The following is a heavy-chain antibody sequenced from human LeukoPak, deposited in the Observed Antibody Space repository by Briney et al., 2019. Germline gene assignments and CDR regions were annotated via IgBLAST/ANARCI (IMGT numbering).Heavy chain of an antibody. CDR1: GGSFSGYY. J-gene: IGHJ4*02. CDR3: ARVGRGLRCLQGSGGPRPDY. V-gene: IGHV4-34*01. D-gene: IGHD2-21*01. Sequence: PAEPLTLPCAVYGGSFSGYYWSWIRQPPGKGLEWIGEINYSGSTNYNPSLKKRVTIAVDTSKNQFSLKLSSVTAADTAVYYCARVGRGLRCLQGSGGPRPDYWGEGTLGTVSS. CDR2: INYSGST.